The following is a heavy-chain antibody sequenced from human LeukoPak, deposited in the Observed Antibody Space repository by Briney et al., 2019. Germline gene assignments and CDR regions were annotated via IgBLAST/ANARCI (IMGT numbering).Heavy chain of an antibody. CDR3: ARGNRIVVVPAAITASEYFQH. D-gene: IGHD2-2*02. Sequence: GESLKISCKGSGYSFTSYWIGWVRQMPGKGLEWMGIIYPGDSDTRYSPSFQGQVTISADKSISTAYLQWSSLKASDTAMYYCARGNRIVVVPAAITASEYFQHWGQGTLVTVSS. CDR1: GYSFTSYW. V-gene: IGHV5-51*01. CDR2: IYPGDSDT. J-gene: IGHJ1*01.